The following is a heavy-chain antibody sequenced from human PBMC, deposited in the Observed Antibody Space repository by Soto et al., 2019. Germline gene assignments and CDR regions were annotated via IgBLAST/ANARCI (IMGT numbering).Heavy chain of an antibody. CDR2: FDPEDGET. CDR3: ATVGAAAGTANQHPISWWLDP. CDR1: GYTLTELS. D-gene: IGHD6-13*01. Sequence: GASVKGSCKVSGYTLTELSVHWVRQAPGKGLEWMGGFDPEDGETIYAQKFQGRVTMTEDTSSDTAYMELSSLRSEDTAVYYCATVGAAAGTANQHPISWWLDPWGQGTLVTVSS. V-gene: IGHV1-24*01. J-gene: IGHJ5*02.